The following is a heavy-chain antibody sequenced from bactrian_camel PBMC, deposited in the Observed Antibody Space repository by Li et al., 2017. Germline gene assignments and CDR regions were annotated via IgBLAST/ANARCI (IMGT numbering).Heavy chain of an antibody. CDR2: IEHDGST. D-gene: IGHD7*01. CDR1: GYSYSTYG. V-gene: IGHV3S53*01. CDR3: AADEIGVVAGIYPNVYSS. Sequence: VQLVESGGGSVAAGGSLRLSCAASGYSYSTYGMGWFRQSPGKECEGLALIEHDGSTRYADSVKGRFAISKDSAKNTLYLQMNRLKPEDSDIYYCAADEIGVVAGIYPNVYSSWGQGTQVTVS. J-gene: IGHJ4*01.